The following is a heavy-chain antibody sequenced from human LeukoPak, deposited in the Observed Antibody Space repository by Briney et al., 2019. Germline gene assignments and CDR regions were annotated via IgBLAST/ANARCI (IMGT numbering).Heavy chain of an antibody. J-gene: IGHJ4*02. Sequence: ASVKVSCKASGYTFTGYYMHWVRQAPGQGLEWMGWINPNSGGTNYAQKFQGRVTMSRDTSISTAYVELSRLRSDDTAVYYCAREAYDYGDDSREPNFDYWGQGTLVTVSS. CDR1: GYTFTGYY. CDR2: INPNSGGT. V-gene: IGHV1-2*02. D-gene: IGHD4-17*01. CDR3: AREAYDYGDDSREPNFDY.